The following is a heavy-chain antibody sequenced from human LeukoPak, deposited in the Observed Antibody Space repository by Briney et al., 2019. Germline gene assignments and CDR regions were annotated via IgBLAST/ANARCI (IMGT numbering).Heavy chain of an antibody. J-gene: IGHJ4*02. CDR2: ISGSGGST. Sequence: PGGSLRLSCAASGFTFSSYAMSWVRQAPGKGLEWVSVISGSGGSTYYADSVKGRFTISRDNPKNTLYLQMNSLRAEDTAVYYCASGGAYGDYSDSQFDYWGQGTLVTVSS. CDR3: ASGGAYGDYSDSQFDY. D-gene: IGHD4-17*01. CDR1: GFTFSSYA. V-gene: IGHV3-23*01.